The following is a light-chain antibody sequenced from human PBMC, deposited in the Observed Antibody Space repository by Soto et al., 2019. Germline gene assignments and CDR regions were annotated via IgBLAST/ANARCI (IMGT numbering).Light chain of an antibody. CDR3: AAWDDSLNGYV. CDR2: RTD. J-gene: IGLJ1*01. CDR1: RSNIGSNT. Sequence: QSALTQPPSASGAPGQRVTISCSGSRSNIGSNTVHWYQQFPGTAPKLLVYRTDHRPSGVPDRFSGSKSGTSASLAISGLQSEDEADYYCAAWDDSLNGYVFGTGTKLTVL. V-gene: IGLV1-44*01.